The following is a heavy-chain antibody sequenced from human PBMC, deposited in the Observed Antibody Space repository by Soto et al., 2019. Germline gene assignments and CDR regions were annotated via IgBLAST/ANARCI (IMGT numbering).Heavy chain of an antibody. Sequence: GGSLRLSCAASGFTFRNFAMSWVRHAPGKGLEWVSEITGSTGTTYYADSVKGRFIISRDNSKNTVHLQMNSLRAEDTAVYYCAKDTSSSPYYMDVWGKGTTVTVSS. J-gene: IGHJ6*03. D-gene: IGHD2-2*01. CDR2: ITGSTGTT. CDR1: GFTFRNFA. CDR3: AKDTSSSPYYMDV. V-gene: IGHV3-23*01.